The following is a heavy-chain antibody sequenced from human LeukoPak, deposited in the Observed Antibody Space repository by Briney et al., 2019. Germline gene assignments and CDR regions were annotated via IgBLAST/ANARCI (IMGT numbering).Heavy chain of an antibody. V-gene: IGHV3-23*01. CDR2: ITGSGTGT. D-gene: IGHD6-6*01. J-gene: IGHJ6*03. CDR1: GFNFNNFA. Sequence: PGGSLRLSCAASGFNFNNFALSWVRQAPGKGLEWVSVITGSGTGTDYADSVKGRFTISRDSAKSTLYLQMDSLRAEDTAVYYCAKKGIGGFSSSSDYFYFYMDVWGKGTTVTVSS. CDR3: AKKGIGGFSSSSDYFYFYMDV.